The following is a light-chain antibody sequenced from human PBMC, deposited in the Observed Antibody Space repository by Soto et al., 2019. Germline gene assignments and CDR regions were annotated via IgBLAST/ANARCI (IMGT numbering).Light chain of an antibody. CDR1: QSISSW. Sequence: DIQMTQSPSTLAASLVDRFTITCRASQSISSWLAWYQQKPGKAPKLLIYDASSLESGVPSRFSGSGSGTEFTLTISSLQPDDFATYYCQQYNSYSTFGQGTKVDIK. CDR2: DAS. CDR3: QQYNSYST. V-gene: IGKV1-5*01. J-gene: IGKJ1*01.